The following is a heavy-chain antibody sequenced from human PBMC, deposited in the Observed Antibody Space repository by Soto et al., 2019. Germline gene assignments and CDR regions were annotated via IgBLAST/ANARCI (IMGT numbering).Heavy chain of an antibody. CDR3: ASRRITIFGVVIRDLKN. CDR1: GGSFSGYY. Sequence: SETLSLTCAVYGGSFSGYYWSWIRQPPGKGLEWIGEINHSGSTNYNPSLKSRVTISVDTSKNQFSLKLSSVTAADTAVYYCASRRITIFGVVIRDLKNWGHGTLVNAS. D-gene: IGHD3-3*01. V-gene: IGHV4-34*01. CDR2: INHSGST. J-gene: IGHJ4*01.